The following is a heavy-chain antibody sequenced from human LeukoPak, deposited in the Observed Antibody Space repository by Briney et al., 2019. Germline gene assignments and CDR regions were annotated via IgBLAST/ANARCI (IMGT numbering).Heavy chain of an antibody. CDR2: ISAYNGNT. Sequence: ASVKVSCKASGYTFTSYGISWVRQAPGQGLEWMGWISAYNGNTNYAQKLQGRVTRTTDTSTSTAYMELSSLRSEDTAVYYCARDRGDYVWGSYRYTLDYWGQGTLVTVSS. CDR3: ARDRGDYVWGSYRYTLDY. V-gene: IGHV1-18*01. D-gene: IGHD3-16*02. J-gene: IGHJ4*02. CDR1: GYTFTSYG.